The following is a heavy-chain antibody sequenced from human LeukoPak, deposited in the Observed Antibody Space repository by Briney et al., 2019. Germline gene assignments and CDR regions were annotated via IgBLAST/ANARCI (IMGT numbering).Heavy chain of an antibody. CDR1: GYTFTSYY. CDR2: INPTGDST. V-gene: IGHV1-46*01. D-gene: IGHD6-13*01. Sequence: ASVKVSCKASGYTFTSYYMHWVRQAPGQGLEWMGVINPTGDSTSYAQKFQGRVTMTRDTSTSTVYVELSSLRSEDTAVYYCARGAIAAAYFDYWGQGTLVTVSS. J-gene: IGHJ4*02. CDR3: ARGAIAAAYFDY.